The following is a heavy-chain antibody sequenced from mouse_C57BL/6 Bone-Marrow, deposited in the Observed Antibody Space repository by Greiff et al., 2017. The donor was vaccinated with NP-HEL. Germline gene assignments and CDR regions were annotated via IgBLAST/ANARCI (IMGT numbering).Heavy chain of an antibody. Sequence: VQLQQPGAELVKPGASVKLSCKASGYTFTSYWMHWVKQRPGQGLEWIGMIHPNSGSTNYNEKFKSKAPLTVDKSSSTAYMQLSSQTSEDSAGYYCAREEDLYDYLHWYVDVWGTGTTVTVSS. CDR2: IHPNSGST. D-gene: IGHD2-4*01. V-gene: IGHV1-64*01. J-gene: IGHJ1*03. CDR1: GYTFTSYW. CDR3: AREEDLYDYLHWYVDV.